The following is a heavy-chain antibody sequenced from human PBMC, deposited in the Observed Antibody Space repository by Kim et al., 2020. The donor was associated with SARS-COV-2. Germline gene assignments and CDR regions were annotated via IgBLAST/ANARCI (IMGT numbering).Heavy chain of an antibody. CDR3: ARDSLSRLRGVTYSYYGMDG. Sequence: WGSLRLSCAASGFTFSSCAMHWVRQAPGKGLEWVAVISYDGSNKYYADSVKGRFTISRDNAKNTLSLQMNSLRAEYTALYYCARDSLSRLRGVTYSYYGMDGWCQGTTVTVAS. J-gene: IGHJ6*02. V-gene: IGHV3-30-3*01. CDR1: GFTFSSCA. D-gene: IGHD3-10*01. CDR2: ISYDGSNK.